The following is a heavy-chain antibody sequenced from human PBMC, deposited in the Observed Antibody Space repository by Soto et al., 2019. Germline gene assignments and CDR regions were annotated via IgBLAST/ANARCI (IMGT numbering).Heavy chain of an antibody. CDR1: GGSISSGDYY. D-gene: IGHD2-2*01. J-gene: IGHJ6*02. CDR2: IYYSGST. Sequence: QVQLQESGPGLVKPSQTLSLTCTVSGGSISSGDYYWSWIRQPPGKGLAWIGYIYYSGSTYYNPSLKSRVTISVDTSKNQFSLKLSSVTAADTAVYYCAREGKYQLLSYGMDVWGQGTTVTVSS. CDR3: AREGKYQLLSYGMDV. V-gene: IGHV4-30-4*01.